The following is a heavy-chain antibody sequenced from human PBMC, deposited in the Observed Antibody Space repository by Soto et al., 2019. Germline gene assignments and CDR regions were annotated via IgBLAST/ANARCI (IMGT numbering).Heavy chain of an antibody. J-gene: IGHJ4*02. CDR3: ARQRQLLLDY. Sequence: QVQLQESGPGLVKPSETLSLTCDVSGGSISSGNWWTWVRQPPEKGLEWLGEIYHTGSTNYNPSLKSRVPISVDKSKNQFSLKVSSVTSSVSAVYYLARQRQLLLDYWGQGTLVTVSS. V-gene: IGHV4-4*02. CDR1: GGSISSGNW. D-gene: IGHD6-13*01. CDR2: IYHTGST.